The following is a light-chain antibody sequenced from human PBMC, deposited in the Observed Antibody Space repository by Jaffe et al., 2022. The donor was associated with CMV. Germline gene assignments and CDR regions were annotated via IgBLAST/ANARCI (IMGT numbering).Light chain of an antibody. CDR1: QSVNRY. V-gene: IGKV3-11*01. J-gene: IGKJ4*01. CDR3: QQRSDWPLT. Sequence: EIVLTQSPATLSLSPGEGATLSCRASQSVNRYLAWYQQKPGQAPRLLIYDASNRATGIPARFSGSGSGTDFTLTISSLEPEDFAVYYCQQRSDWPLTFGGGTQVEI. CDR2: DAS.